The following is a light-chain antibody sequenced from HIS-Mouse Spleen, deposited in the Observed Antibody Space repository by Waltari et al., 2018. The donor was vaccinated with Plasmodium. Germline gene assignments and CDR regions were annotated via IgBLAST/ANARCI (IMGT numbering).Light chain of an antibody. J-gene: IGLJ2*01. CDR1: SSDDGGYHY. Sequence: QSALTQPPSASGSPGQSVTISCPGTSSDDGGYHYAPWYQQHPGKAPKLMIYEVSKRPSGVPDRFSGSKSGNTASLTVSGLQAEDEADYYCSSYAGSNNLVFGGGTKLTVL. CDR2: EVS. CDR3: SSYAGSNNLV. V-gene: IGLV2-8*01.